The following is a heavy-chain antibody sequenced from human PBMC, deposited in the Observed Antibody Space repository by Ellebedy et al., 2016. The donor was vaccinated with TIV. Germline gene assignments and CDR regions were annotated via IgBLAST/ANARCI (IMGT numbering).Heavy chain of an antibody. V-gene: IGHV1-69*13. J-gene: IGHJ4*02. D-gene: IGHD1-7*01. CDR3: ARGITGTTGDGYDY. Sequence: ASVKVSCKASGGTFSSYAISWVRQAPGQGLEWMGGIIPIFGTANYAQKFQGRVTITADESTSTAYMELSSLRSEDTAVYYCARGITGTTGDGYDYWGQGTLVTVSS. CDR1: GGTFSSYA. CDR2: IIPIFGTA.